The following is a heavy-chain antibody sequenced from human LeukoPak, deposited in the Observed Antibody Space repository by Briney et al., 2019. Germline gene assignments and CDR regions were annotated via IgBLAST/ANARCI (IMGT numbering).Heavy chain of an antibody. Sequence: GGSLRLSCAASGFAFGSYAMSWVRQAPGKGLEWVSSLSASGANIHYTDSVKGRFAISRDNSKNTLYLQMNSLRAEDTAVYYCAKRIEYSSSSDYFQHWGQGTLVTVSS. J-gene: IGHJ1*01. V-gene: IGHV3-23*01. D-gene: IGHD6-6*01. CDR1: GFAFGSYA. CDR3: AKRIEYSSSSDYFQH. CDR2: LSASGANI.